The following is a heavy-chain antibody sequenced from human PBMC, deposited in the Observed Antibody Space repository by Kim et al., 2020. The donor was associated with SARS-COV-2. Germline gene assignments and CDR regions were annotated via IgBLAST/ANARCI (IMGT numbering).Heavy chain of an antibody. V-gene: IGHV4-4*02. CDR3: ARDYYDYVWGSYRQYYFDY. CDR1: GGSISSSNW. J-gene: IGHJ4*01. CDR2: IYHSGST. Sequence: SETLSLTCAVSGGSISSSNWWSWVRQPPGKGLEWIGEIYHSGSTNYNPSLKSRVTISVDKSKNQFSLKLSSVTAADTAVYYCARDYYDYVWGSYRQYYFDYWGHVTLVTVSS. D-gene: IGHD3-16*02.